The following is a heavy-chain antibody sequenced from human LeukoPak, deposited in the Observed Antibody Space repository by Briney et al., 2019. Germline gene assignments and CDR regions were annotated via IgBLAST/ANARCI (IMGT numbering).Heavy chain of an antibody. CDR3: AKDRGAAAAFDAFDI. D-gene: IGHD6-13*01. CDR2: ISWNSGSI. CDR1: GFTFDDYA. V-gene: IGHV3-9*01. Sequence: GRSLRLSCAASGFTFDDYAMPWVRQAPGKGLEWVSGISWNSGSIGYADSVKGRFTISRDNAKNSLYLRMNSLRAEDTALYYCAKDRGAAAAFDAFDIWGQGTMVTVSS. J-gene: IGHJ3*02.